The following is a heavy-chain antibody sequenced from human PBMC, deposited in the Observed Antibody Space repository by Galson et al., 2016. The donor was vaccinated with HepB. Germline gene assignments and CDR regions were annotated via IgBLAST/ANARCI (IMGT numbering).Heavy chain of an antibody. CDR2: ISYSGNT. Sequence: TLSLTCLVSGGSISTSRYYWSWIRQHPGKGLEWIGYISYSGNTYYNPSLQSRLSISGDMSNNQFSLRLSSVTVADTAVYYCARAIGDIVVLEAASYVDSWGQGTLVTVSS. J-gene: IGHJ4*02. D-gene: IGHD2-15*01. CDR3: ARAIGDIVVLEAASYVDS. CDR1: GGSISTSRYY. V-gene: IGHV4-31*03.